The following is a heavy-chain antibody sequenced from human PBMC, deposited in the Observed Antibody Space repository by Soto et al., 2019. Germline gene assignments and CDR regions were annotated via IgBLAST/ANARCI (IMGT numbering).Heavy chain of an antibody. J-gene: IGHJ3*01. CDR1: GFPFRSYA. V-gene: IGHV3-23*01. D-gene: IGHD2-8*01. CDR3: AKDAVSYNGVWDPFDL. Sequence: EVQLLESGGGLVQPGGSLRLSCAVSGFPFRSYAMSWVRQAPGKGLEWVSGLGGSGADTYYADSVKGRFTVSRDNSGITLYLQMHSLREEDTAVYYCAKDAVSYNGVWDPFDLWGQGTKVIVSS. CDR2: LGGSGADT.